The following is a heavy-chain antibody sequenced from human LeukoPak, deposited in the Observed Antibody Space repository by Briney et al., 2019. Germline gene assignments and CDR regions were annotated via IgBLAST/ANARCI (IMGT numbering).Heavy chain of an antibody. CDR2: VKSDGSNP. CDR1: RFSFSNYW. V-gene: IGHV3-74*01. Sequence: GGSLRLSCAASRFSFSNYWMHWVRQAPGKGLVWVSRVKSDGSNPSYADSVKGRFTISRDNAENLLYLQMNTLGAEDTAVYYCARDIVSGSGSLDYWGQGTLVTVSS. CDR3: ARDIVSGSGSLDY. J-gene: IGHJ4*02. D-gene: IGHD3-10*01.